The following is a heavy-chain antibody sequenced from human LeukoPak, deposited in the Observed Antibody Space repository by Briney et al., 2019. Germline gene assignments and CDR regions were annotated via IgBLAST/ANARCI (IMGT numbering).Heavy chain of an antibody. Sequence: GRSLRLSCAASGFTFSSYAMHWVRQAPGKGLEWVAVISYDGSNKYYADSVKGRFTISRDNSKNTLYLQMNSLRAEDTAVYYCASLRLAAVDTGVDYWGQGTLVTVSS. D-gene: IGHD6-13*01. CDR3: ASLRLAAVDTGVDY. CDR1: GFTFSSYA. V-gene: IGHV3-30*04. J-gene: IGHJ4*02. CDR2: ISYDGSNK.